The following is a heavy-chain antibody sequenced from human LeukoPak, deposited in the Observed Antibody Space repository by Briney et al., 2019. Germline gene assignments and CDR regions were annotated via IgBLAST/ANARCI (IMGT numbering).Heavy chain of an antibody. CDR2: ISGSGGST. CDR1: GFTFSSYA. CDR3: AKRFGGVQEVGATIPFDY. Sequence: GGSLRLSCAASGFTFSSYAMSWVRQAPGKGLEWVSAISGSGGSTYYADSVKGRFTISRDNSKNTLYLQMNSLRAEDTAVYYCAKRFGGVQEVGATIPFDYWGQGTLVTVSS. J-gene: IGHJ4*02. V-gene: IGHV3-23*01. D-gene: IGHD1-26*01.